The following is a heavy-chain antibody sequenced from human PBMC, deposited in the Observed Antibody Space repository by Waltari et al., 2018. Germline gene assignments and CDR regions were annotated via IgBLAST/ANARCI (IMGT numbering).Heavy chain of an antibody. CDR1: GFTVSSNY. Sequence: EVQLVESGGGLIQPGGSLRLSCAASGFTVSSNYMSWVRQAPGKGLGWVSVIYSGGRTYYADSGKGRFTISRDNSKNTLYLQMNSLRAEDTAVYYCARAALNYDFWSGRGYYYGMDVWGQGTTVTVSS. CDR2: IYSGGRT. J-gene: IGHJ6*02. D-gene: IGHD3-3*01. V-gene: IGHV3-53*01. CDR3: ARAALNYDFWSGRGYYYGMDV.